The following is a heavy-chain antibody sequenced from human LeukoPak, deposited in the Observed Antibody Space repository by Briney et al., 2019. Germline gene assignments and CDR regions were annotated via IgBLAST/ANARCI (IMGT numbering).Heavy chain of an antibody. CDR2: INHSGST. CDR3: ARGRAIIMVRGAKFDY. CDR1: GGSISNYY. Sequence: SETLSLTRTVSGGSISNYYWSWIRQPPGKGLEWIGEINHSGSTNYNPSLKSRVTISVDTSKNQFSLKLSSVTAADTAVYYCARGRAIIMVRGAKFDYWGQGTLVTVSS. V-gene: IGHV4-34*01. D-gene: IGHD3-10*01. J-gene: IGHJ4*02.